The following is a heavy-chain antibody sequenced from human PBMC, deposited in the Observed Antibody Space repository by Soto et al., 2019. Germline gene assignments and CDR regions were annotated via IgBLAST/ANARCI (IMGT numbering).Heavy chain of an antibody. CDR1: GGTVSSYA. J-gene: IGHJ5*02. V-gene: IGHV1-69*12. CDR2: IIPIFGTA. CDR3: ARPTRYYYDSSGQSAWFDP. Sequence: QVQLVQSGAEVKKPGSSVKVSCKASGGTVSSYAISWVRQAPGQELEWMGGIIPIFGTANYARKFQGRVTITADESTSTAYMELSSLRSDDTAVYYCARPTRYYYDSSGQSAWFDPWGQGTLVTVSS. D-gene: IGHD3-22*01.